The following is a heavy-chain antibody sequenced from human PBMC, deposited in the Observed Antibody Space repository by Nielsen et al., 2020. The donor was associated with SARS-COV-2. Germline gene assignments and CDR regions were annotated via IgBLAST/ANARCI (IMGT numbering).Heavy chain of an antibody. V-gene: IGHV4-34*01. CDR3: ARDPGYPTDY. Sequence: SETLSLTCAVYGGSFSGYYWSWIRQPPGKGLEWIGEINHSGSTNYNLSLKSRVTISVDTSKNQFSLKLSSVTAADTAVYYCARDPGYPTDYWGQGTLVTVSS. J-gene: IGHJ4*02. CDR1: GGSFSGYY. D-gene: IGHD5-12*01. CDR2: INHSGST.